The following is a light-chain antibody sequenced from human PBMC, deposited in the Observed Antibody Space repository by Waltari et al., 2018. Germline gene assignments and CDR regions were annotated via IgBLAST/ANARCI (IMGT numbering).Light chain of an antibody. V-gene: IGLV2-23*02. CDR3: CSHAGSTTFVV. CDR2: DVT. CDR1: NSDVGAYNY. Sequence: QSALTQPASVSGSPGQSITISCIGTNSDVGAYNYVSWYQQHPGKAPKLIISDVTKWPSGVSNRCAGSKSGNTASLTIAGLQAEDEADYYCCSHAGSTTFVVFGGGTKLTVL. J-gene: IGLJ2*01.